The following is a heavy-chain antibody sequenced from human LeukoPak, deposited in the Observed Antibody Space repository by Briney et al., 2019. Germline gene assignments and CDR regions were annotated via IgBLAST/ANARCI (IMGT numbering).Heavy chain of an antibody. Sequence: GASVKVSCKASGYTFISFYMHWVRQAPGQGLEWMGVISPSGGSTAYAQQFQGRVTMTRDTSTSTLYMELSSLRSEDTAVYYCARHSLIGTTPFDYWGQGTLVTVSS. J-gene: IGHJ4*02. D-gene: IGHD1-20*01. CDR1: GYTFISFY. CDR3: ARHSLIGTTPFDY. V-gene: IGHV1-46*01. CDR2: ISPSGGST.